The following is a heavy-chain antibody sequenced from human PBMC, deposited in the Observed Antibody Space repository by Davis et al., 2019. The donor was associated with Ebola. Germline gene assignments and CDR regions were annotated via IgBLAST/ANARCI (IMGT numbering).Heavy chain of an antibody. CDR2: INPNSGGT. D-gene: IGHD4-17*01. Sequence: ASVKVSCKASGYTFTGYYMHWVRQAPGQGLEWMGWINPNSGGTNYAQKFQGRVTMTRDTSTSTVYMELSSLRSEDTAVYYCARVGGLRKTFDAFDIWGQGTMVTVSS. J-gene: IGHJ3*02. V-gene: IGHV1-2*02. CDR1: GYTFTGYY. CDR3: ARVGGLRKTFDAFDI.